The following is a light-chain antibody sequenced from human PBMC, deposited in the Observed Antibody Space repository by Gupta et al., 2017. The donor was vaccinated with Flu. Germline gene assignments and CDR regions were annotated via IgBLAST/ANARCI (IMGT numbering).Light chain of an antibody. Sequence: RSWLAWYQQKPGQSPKLLIYEASSLVCGVPARFSGSGSGTEFTLTISSVEPDDVAVYYCIQDKKFSLTFGGGTKVEIK. V-gene: IGKV1-5*01. CDR3: IQDKKFSLT. J-gene: IGKJ4*01. CDR1: RSW. CDR2: EAS.